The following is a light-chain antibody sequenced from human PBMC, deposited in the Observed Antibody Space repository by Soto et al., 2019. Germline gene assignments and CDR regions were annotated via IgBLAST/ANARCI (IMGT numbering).Light chain of an antibody. CDR3: QQYDSWPPL. J-gene: IGKJ1*01. V-gene: IGKV3-15*01. CDR1: PSVGSK. Sequence: DIVMTQSPATLSLSPGERATLSCRASPSVGSKLAWYQQKPGQAPRLLISGAPTRAAGIPARFSGSGSGTEFTLTISSLQSEDIAVYYCQQYDSWPPLFGQGTKVDIK. CDR2: GAP.